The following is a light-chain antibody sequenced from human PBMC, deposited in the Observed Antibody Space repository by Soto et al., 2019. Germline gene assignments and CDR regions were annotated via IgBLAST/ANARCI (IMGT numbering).Light chain of an antibody. CDR3: SSYTSTREVI. CDR2: DVS. Sequence: QSALTQPASVSGSPGQSITISCTGTSSDVGGYNYVSWYQQHPGKPPKLMIYDVSNRPSGVSNRFSGSKSANTASLTISGLQAEYEADYYCSSYTSTREVIFGGGTKLTVL. CDR1: SSDVGGYNY. V-gene: IGLV2-14*01. J-gene: IGLJ2*01.